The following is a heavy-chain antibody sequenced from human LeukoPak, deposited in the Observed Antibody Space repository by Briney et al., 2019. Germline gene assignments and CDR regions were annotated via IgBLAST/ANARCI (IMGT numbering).Heavy chain of an antibody. CDR3: AKDFFQLPQAYFDY. J-gene: IGHJ4*02. D-gene: IGHD2-2*01. Sequence: GGSLRLSCAVSGFTFGCCGMHWVRQPPGKGLEWVAFIRNDGSDKYYADSVKGRFTISRDNSKNTVYLQMNSLRAEDTAVYYCAKDFFQLPQAYFDYWGQGSLVTVSS. CDR2: IRNDGSDK. CDR1: GFTFGCCG. V-gene: IGHV3-30*02.